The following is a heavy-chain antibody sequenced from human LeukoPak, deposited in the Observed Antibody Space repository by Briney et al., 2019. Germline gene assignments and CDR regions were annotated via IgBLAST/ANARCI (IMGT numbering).Heavy chain of an antibody. D-gene: IGHD4-17*01. CDR2: IYSGGST. Sequence: PGGSLRLSCASSGLTVSINYMSWVRHAPGKGLEWVSVIYSGGSTYYADSVKGRLTISRHNSKNRLYLQMNSPRAEDTAVYYCARDHPGTTMWDWGQGTLVTVSS. CDR3: ARDHPGTTMWD. CDR1: GLTVSINY. J-gene: IGHJ4*02. V-gene: IGHV3-53*04.